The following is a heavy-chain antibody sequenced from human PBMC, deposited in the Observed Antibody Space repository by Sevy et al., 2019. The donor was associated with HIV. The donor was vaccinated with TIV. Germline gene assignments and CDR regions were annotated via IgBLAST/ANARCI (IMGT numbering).Heavy chain of an antibody. D-gene: IGHD6-19*01. V-gene: IGHV3-23*01. Sequence: GGSLRLSCAASGFTFTNYGMHWVRQAPGKGLEWVSGISNSGANTYYADSVRGRFTVSNDNSKNTVYLQLNSLRAEDTAIYYCAKEWTLLSDWYGEFDYWGQGTLVTVSS. CDR1: GFTFTNYG. J-gene: IGHJ4*02. CDR3: AKEWTLLSDWYGEFDY. CDR2: ISNSGANT.